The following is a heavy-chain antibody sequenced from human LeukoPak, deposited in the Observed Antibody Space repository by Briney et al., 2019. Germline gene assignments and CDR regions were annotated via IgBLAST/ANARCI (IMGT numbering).Heavy chain of an antibody. V-gene: IGHV1-46*01. CDR1: GFTFGIYY. J-gene: IGHJ5*02. CDR3: ARDGLQTVYNLNDEGRKNWFDP. Sequence: GASVNVSCKASGFTFGIYYMQWVRQAPGQGLEWMGIMNPSDGSTKYAQKFLGRVTLTGDTSTSTVYMELSSLRSEDTAVYYCARDGLQTVYNLNDEGRKNWFDPWGQGTLVTVSS. D-gene: IGHD1-1*01. CDR2: MNPSDGST.